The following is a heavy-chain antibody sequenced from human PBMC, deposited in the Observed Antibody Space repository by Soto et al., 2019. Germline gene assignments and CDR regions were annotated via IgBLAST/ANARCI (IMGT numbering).Heavy chain of an antibody. CDR2: IYHSGNT. CDR3: ARGGRWLFDY. J-gene: IGHJ4*02. CDR1: GGSISTDNW. Sequence: SETLSLTCSVSGGSISTDNWWSWVRQPPGKGLEWVGEIYHSGNTNYNPSLKSRLTISIDKSKDQFSLDVTFVTAADTAVYYCARGGRWLFDYWGQGALVTVSS. V-gene: IGHV4-4*02. D-gene: IGHD5-12*01.